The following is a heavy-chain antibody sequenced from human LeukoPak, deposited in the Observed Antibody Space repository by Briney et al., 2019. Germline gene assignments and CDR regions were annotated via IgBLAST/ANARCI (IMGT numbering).Heavy chain of an antibody. V-gene: IGHV1-69-2*01. CDR3: ARGQAQWLGGGYYFDY. CDR2: VDPEDGET. CDR1: GYTFTDYY. D-gene: IGHD6-19*01. J-gene: IGHJ4*02. Sequence: ASVKVSCKVSGYTFTDYYMHWVQQAPGKGLEWMGLVDPEDGETIYAEKFQGRVTMTRNTSISTAYMELSSLRSEDTAVYYCARGQAQWLGGGYYFDYWGQGTLVTVSS.